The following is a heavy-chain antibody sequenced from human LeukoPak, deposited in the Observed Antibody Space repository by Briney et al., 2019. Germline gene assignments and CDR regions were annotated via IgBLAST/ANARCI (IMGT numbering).Heavy chain of an antibody. J-gene: IGHJ4*02. Sequence: GGSLRLSCAASGFTFSSYAMSWVRQAPGKGLEWVSAISGSGGSTYYADSVKGRFTISRDNSKNTLYLQMNSLRAEDTAVYYCAEDTLRYYDSSGDWGQGTLVTVSS. CDR2: ISGSGGST. CDR1: GFTFSSYA. D-gene: IGHD3-22*01. CDR3: AEDTLRYYDSSGD. V-gene: IGHV3-23*01.